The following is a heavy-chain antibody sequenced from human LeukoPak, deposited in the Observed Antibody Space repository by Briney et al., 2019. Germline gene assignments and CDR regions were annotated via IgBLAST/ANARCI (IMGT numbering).Heavy chain of an antibody. Sequence: GGSLRLSCATSGFTFSTYAMTWVRQAPGKGLEWVSSISGSGGSTYYADSGKGRFTISRDSSKNTLYLQMNSLRAEDTAVYYCATGGNSGRAYYYYCMDVWGKGTTVTVSS. CDR3: ATGGNSGRAYYYYCMDV. J-gene: IGHJ6*03. D-gene: IGHD6-19*01. CDR2: ISGSGGST. V-gene: IGHV3-23*01. CDR1: GFTFSTYA.